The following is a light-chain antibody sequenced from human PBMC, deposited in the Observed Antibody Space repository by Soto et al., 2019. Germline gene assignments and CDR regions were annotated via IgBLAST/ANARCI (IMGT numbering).Light chain of an antibody. CDR3: QQYERPPFA. Sequence: EIVLTQSPGTLSLSPGDRATLSCRASQRVSNSYLAWYQQKPGQAPRLLIYDASTRAAGVPDRVTGGGSGIDFTLTVSALEPEDFALYFCQQYERPPFAFGQGTRLEI. V-gene: IGKV3-20*01. J-gene: IGKJ2*01. CDR2: DAS. CDR1: QRVSNSY.